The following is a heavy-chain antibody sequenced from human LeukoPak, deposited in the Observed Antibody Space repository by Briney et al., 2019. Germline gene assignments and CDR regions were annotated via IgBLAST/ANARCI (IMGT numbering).Heavy chain of an antibody. CDR3: ARAWGSDYDLNY. J-gene: IGHJ4*02. Sequence: GGSLRLSCAASRFTFSSYSMNWVRQAPGKGLEWVSHISSSTSTIYYADSVKGRFTISRDNAKNSVYLQMNSLRAEDTAVCYCARAWGSDYDLNYWGQGTLVTVSS. CDR2: ISSSTSTI. V-gene: IGHV3-48*04. D-gene: IGHD5-12*01. CDR1: RFTFSSYS.